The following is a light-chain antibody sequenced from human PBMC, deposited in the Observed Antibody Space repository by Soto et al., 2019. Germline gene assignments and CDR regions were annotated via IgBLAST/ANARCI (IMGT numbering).Light chain of an antibody. CDR2: GAS. CDR3: QQRSNWPIT. V-gene: IGKV3D-20*02. Sequence: EIVLTQSPSTLSLSPGERATLPCRASQSVSSSYLAWYQQKPGQAPRLLIYGASNRAAGIPDRFSGSGSGTDFTLTISRLAPEDFAVYYCQQRSNWPITFGQGTRLDIK. CDR1: QSVSSSY. J-gene: IGKJ5*01.